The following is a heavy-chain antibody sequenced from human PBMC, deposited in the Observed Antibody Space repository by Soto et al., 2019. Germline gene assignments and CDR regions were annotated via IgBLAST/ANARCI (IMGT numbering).Heavy chain of an antibody. J-gene: IGHJ4*02. CDR3: ARDPCSGGSCYPSAFDY. V-gene: IGHV3-30-3*01. CDR1: GVTFSSYA. CDR2: ISYDGSNK. Sequence: HPXGSLRLSCSAAGVTFSSYAMHWVRQAPGKGLEWAAVISYDGSNKYYADSVKGRFTISRDNSKNTLYLQMNSLRAEDTAVYYCARDPCSGGSCYPSAFDYWGQGTLVTVSS. D-gene: IGHD2-15*01.